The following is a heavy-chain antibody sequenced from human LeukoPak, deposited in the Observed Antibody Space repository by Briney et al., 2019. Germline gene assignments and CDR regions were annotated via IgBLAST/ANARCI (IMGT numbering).Heavy chain of an antibody. CDR1: GGTFSSYA. CDR3: ARKALELPYYYYYGMDV. CDR2: IIPILGIA. V-gene: IGHV1-69*04. Sequence: ASVKVSCKASGGTFSSYAISWVRQAPGQGLEWMGRIIPILGIANYAQKFQGRVTITADKSTSTAYMELSSLRSEDTAVYYCARKALELPYYYYYGMDVWGQGTTVTVS. D-gene: IGHD3-10*01. J-gene: IGHJ6*02.